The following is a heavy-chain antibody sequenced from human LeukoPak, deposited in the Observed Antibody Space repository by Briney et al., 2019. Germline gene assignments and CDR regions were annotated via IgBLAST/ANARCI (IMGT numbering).Heavy chain of an antibody. Sequence: SETLSLTCTVSGGSISSYYWSWLRQPPGKGLECVGYIYYSGSTNYNPSLKSRVTISVDTSKNQFSLKLSSVTAADTAVYYCARDNFGGRDYYYGMDVWGRGTTVTVSS. CDR2: IYYSGST. J-gene: IGHJ6*02. V-gene: IGHV4-59*01. CDR1: GGSISSYY. D-gene: IGHD3-16*01. CDR3: ARDNFGGRDYYYGMDV.